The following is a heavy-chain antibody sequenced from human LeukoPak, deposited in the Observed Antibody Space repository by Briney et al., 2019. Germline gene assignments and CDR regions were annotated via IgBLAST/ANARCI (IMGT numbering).Heavy chain of an antibody. CDR2: ISWNSGSI. CDR3: ARATYDFWSGYYPFDY. J-gene: IGHJ4*02. V-gene: IGHV3-9*01. CDR1: GFTFDDYA. D-gene: IGHD3-3*01. Sequence: GGSLRLSCAASGFTFDDYAMHWVRQAPGKGLEWVSGISWNSGSIGYADSVKGRFTISRDNAKNSLYLQMNSLRAEDTAVYYCARATYDFWSGYYPFDYWGQGTLVTVSS.